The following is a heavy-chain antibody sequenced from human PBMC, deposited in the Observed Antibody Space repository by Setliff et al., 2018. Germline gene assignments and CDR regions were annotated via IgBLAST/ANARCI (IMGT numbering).Heavy chain of an antibody. CDR3: ARVRGGVVTGTFDY. CDR2: INAGNGNT. D-gene: IGHD1-7*01. V-gene: IGHV1-3*01. CDR1: GYTFTSYA. Sequence: GASVKVSCKASGYTFTSYAMHWVRQAPGQRLEWMRLINAGNGNTKYSQKVQGIVTITRDTSASTAYMELSSLRSEDTAVYYCARVRGGVVTGTFDYWGQGTLVTVSS. J-gene: IGHJ4*02.